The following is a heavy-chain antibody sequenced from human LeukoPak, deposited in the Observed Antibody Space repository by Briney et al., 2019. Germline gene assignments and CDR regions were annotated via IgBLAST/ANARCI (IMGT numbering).Heavy chain of an antibody. D-gene: IGHD6-19*01. V-gene: IGHV1-24*01. J-gene: IGHJ4*02. CDR1: GYTLTELS. CDR2: FDPEDGET. Sequence: ASVTVSCTVSGYTLTELSMHWVRQAPGKGLEWMGGFDPEDGETIYAQKFQGRVTMTEDTSTDKAYMDLSSMRSENPAVYYCATWARYSSGWVYYFDYRGQGTLGTVSS. CDR3: ATWARYSSGWVYYFDY.